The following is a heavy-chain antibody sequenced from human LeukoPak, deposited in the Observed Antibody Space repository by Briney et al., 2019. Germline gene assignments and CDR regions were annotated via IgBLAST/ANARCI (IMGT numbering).Heavy chain of an antibody. CDR2: ISWDGDTT. CDR3: AREGGSGWLNYFDY. D-gene: IGHD6-19*01. Sequence: PGGSLRLSCAASGFTFDDYIMHWARQAPGKGLEWVSLISWDGDTTYYAHSVKGRFTISRDNAKNSLYLQMNSLRAEDTAVYYCAREGGSGWLNYFDYWGQGTLVTVSS. J-gene: IGHJ4*02. V-gene: IGHV3-43*01. CDR1: GFTFDDYI.